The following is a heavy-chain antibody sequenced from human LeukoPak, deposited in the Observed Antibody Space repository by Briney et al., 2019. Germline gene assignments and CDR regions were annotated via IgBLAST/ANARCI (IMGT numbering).Heavy chain of an antibody. V-gene: IGHV4-39*07. Sequence: PSETLSLTCTVSGGSISSSSYYWGWIRQPPGKGLEWIGSIYYSGSTYYNPSLKSRVTISVDTSKNQFSLKLSSVTAADTAVYYCARDHPSYSSGWPDAFDIWGQGTMVTVSS. D-gene: IGHD6-19*01. CDR2: IYYSGST. CDR3: ARDHPSYSSGWPDAFDI. CDR1: GGSISSSSYY. J-gene: IGHJ3*02.